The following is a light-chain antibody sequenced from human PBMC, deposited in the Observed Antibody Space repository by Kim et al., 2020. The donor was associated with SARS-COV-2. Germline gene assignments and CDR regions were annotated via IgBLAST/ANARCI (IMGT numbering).Light chain of an antibody. CDR3: HQSSRLPHT. J-gene: IGKJ2*01. V-gene: IGKV6-21*01. Sequence: EIVLTQSPDFQSVTPKEKITITCRASENIGSNLHWFQQKPAESPKLLVKYASQSVSGVPSRFSGGGSGTDFTLTINSLEAEDAATYYCHQSSRLPHTFGQGTKLEI. CDR1: ENIGSN. CDR2: YAS.